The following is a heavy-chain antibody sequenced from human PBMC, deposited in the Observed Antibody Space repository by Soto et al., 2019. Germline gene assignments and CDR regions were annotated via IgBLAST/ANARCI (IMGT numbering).Heavy chain of an antibody. CDR1: GFSFSTFS. Sequence: GGSLRLSCAASGFSFSTFSMTWVRQAPGKGLEWVSNIRGSGCAKNYEDSVKGRFTISRDNAKNSLYLQMNSLRAEDTAVYYCARLGSIAAAGTPDYWGQGTLVTVSS. CDR2: IRGSGCAK. D-gene: IGHD6-13*01. V-gene: IGHV3-7*03. CDR3: ARLGSIAAAGTPDY. J-gene: IGHJ4*02.